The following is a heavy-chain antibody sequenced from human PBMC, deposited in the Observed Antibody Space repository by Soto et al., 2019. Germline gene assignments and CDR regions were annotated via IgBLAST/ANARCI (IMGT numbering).Heavy chain of an antibody. CDR2: IYYSGST. V-gene: IGHV4-59*01. CDR3: ARTQLEPDGQQWYFDY. J-gene: IGHJ4*02. CDR1: GVSSSSYY. Sequence: PSETLSLTCTFSGVSSSSYYWILTRQPPGKGLEWIGYIYYSGSTNYNPSLKSRVTISVDTSKNQFSLKLSSVTAADTAVYYCARTQLEPDGQQWYFDYWGQGTLVTVSS. D-gene: IGHD1-1*01.